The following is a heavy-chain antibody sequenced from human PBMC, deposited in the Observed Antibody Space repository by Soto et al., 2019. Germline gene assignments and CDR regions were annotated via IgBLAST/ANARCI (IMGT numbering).Heavy chain of an antibody. Sequence: LSLTCTVTGDSISSRSYYWGWIRQPPGKGLEWIGSIYYSGSTYNNPSLRSRVSMSIDTSKDQFSLKLKSVTAADTALYFCARQRTSVVTQAHFDVWGPGPLVTVSS. CDR2: IYYSGST. CDR1: GDSISSRSYY. V-gene: IGHV4-39*01. CDR3: ARQRTSVVTQAHFDV. J-gene: IGHJ4*02. D-gene: IGHD2-21*02.